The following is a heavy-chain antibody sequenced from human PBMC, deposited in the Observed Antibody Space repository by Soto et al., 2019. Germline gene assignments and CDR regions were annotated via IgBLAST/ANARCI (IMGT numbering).Heavy chain of an antibody. V-gene: IGHV3-23*01. CDR3: ARRRGPLLKDAFDI. CDR2: ISGSGGST. J-gene: IGHJ3*02. CDR1: GFTFSSYW. D-gene: IGHD2-15*01. Sequence: GVSLRLSCAASGFTFSSYWMHWVRQAPGTGLVWVSRISGSGGSTYYADSVKGRFSISRDNSKNLMYLQMNSLRADDTAVYFCARRRGPLLKDAFDIWGQGTMGTVS.